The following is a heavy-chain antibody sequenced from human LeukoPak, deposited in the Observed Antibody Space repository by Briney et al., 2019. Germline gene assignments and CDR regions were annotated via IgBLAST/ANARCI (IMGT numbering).Heavy chain of an antibody. CDR1: GYTFTSYG. J-gene: IGHJ3*02. CDR3: ARESADYGDYDAFDI. CDR2: ISAYNGNT. Sequence: APVKVSCKASGYTFTSYGISWVRQAPGQGLEWMGWISAYNGNTNYAQKLQGRVTMTTDTSTSTAYMELRSLRSDDTAVYYCARESADYGDYDAFDIWGQGTMVTVSS. D-gene: IGHD4-17*01. V-gene: IGHV1-18*01.